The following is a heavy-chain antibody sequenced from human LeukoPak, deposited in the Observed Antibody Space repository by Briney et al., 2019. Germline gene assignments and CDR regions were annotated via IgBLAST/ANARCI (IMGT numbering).Heavy chain of an antibody. J-gene: IGHJ4*02. CDR1: GFIFSDYG. Sequence: GGSLRLSCAVSGFIFSDYGFHWVRQAPGKGLEWVAVTRFDGSIKQYADSVKGRFTISRDDSKNTLYLQMNFLESEDTAVYYCARWGGTRQYYFDYWGQGTLVTVSS. CDR3: ARWGGTRQYYFDY. D-gene: IGHD1-1*01. CDR2: TRFDGSIK. V-gene: IGHV3-33*01.